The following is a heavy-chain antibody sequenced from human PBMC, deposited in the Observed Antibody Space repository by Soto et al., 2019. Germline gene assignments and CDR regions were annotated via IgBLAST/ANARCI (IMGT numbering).Heavy chain of an antibody. D-gene: IGHD3-3*01. CDR2: ISSSSSYT. CDR1: GFTFSDYY. V-gene: IGHV3-11*06. Sequence: GSLRLSCAASGFTFSDYYMSWIRQAPGKGLEWVSYISSSSSYTNHADSVKGRFTISRDNAKNSLYLQMNSLRAEDTAVYYCARANYDSAVDVWGQGTTVTVSS. J-gene: IGHJ6*02. CDR3: ARANYDSAVDV.